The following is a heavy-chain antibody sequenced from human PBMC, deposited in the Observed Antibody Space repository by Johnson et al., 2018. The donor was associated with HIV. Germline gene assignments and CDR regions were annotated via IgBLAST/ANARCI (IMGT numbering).Heavy chain of an antibody. CDR2: INWNGGST. CDR1: GFTFDDYG. J-gene: IGHJ3*02. CDR3: AVEREWDRRLDAFDI. Sequence: VQLVESGGNVIRPGGSLRLSCAASGFTFDDYGMSWVRQAPGKGLEWVSGINWNGGSTGYADSVKGRFTISRDNAKNSLYLQMNSLRAEDTALYYCAVEREWDRRLDAFDIGGQGTMVTVSS. V-gene: IGHV3-20*04. D-gene: IGHD1-26*01.